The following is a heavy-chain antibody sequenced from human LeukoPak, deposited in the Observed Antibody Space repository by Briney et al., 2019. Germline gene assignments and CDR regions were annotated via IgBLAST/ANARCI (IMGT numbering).Heavy chain of an antibody. CDR2: ISGSGSSS. Sequence: PGGSLRLSCAASRFTFSSYAMSRVRQAPGKGLEWVSGISGSGSSSYYAESVKGRFTISRDNSKNTLYLQMNSLRAEDTAVYYCAKSTRRTLGGDFDYWGQGTLVTVSS. J-gene: IGHJ4*02. V-gene: IGHV3-23*01. CDR3: AKSTRRTLGGDFDY. D-gene: IGHD1-14*01. CDR1: RFTFSSYA.